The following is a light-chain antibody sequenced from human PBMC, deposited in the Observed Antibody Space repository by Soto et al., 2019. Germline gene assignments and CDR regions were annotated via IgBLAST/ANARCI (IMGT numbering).Light chain of an antibody. Sequence: EIVLTQSPATLSLSPGETATLSCRASQSVGRSLVWYQQRPGQPPRLLIYDASHRATGIPARFTGSGSGTDFTLTVGSLESEDFAVYYCQYRSDWPHIFGGGTKVELK. J-gene: IGKJ4*01. CDR3: QYRSDWPHI. CDR2: DAS. V-gene: IGKV3-11*01. CDR1: QSVGRS.